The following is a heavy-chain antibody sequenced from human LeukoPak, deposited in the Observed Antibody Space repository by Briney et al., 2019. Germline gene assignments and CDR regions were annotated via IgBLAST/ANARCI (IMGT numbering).Heavy chain of an antibody. CDR3: AKEGEWTSPFDY. CDR1: GFTFSSYG. Sequence: GGSLRLSCAASGFTFSSYGMHWVRQAPGKGLEWVAVISYDGSNKYYADSVKGRFTISRDNSKNTLYLQMDSLRAEDTAVYYCAKEGEWTSPFDYWGQGTLVTVSS. V-gene: IGHV3-30*18. J-gene: IGHJ4*02. D-gene: IGHD3-3*01. CDR2: ISYDGSNK.